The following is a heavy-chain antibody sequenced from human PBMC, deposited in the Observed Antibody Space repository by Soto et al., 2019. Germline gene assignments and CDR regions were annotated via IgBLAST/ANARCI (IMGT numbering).Heavy chain of an antibody. D-gene: IGHD1-26*01. CDR2: ISYDSTKT. V-gene: IGHV3-30*03. CDR1: GFTFNSYG. J-gene: IGHJ6*02. Sequence: QVQLVESGGGVVQPGRSLRLSCAASGFTFNSYGMHWVRQGPGNGLEWVAFISYDSTKTYYADSVKGRFTISRDNSNSALYVQMNSLTGEDTAVYYCARTRSAWSDFHYYSLDVWGQGTTVT. CDR3: ARTRSAWSDFHYYSLDV.